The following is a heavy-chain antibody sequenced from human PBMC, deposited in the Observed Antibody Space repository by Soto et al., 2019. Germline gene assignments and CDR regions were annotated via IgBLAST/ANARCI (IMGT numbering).Heavy chain of an antibody. CDR2: INPNSGGT. J-gene: IGHJ6*02. CDR3: ARDLSVPPHFFDWLLSPLGMDV. Sequence: QVQLVQSGAEVKKPGASVKVSCKASGYTFTGYYMHWVRQAPGQGLEWMGWINPNSGGTNYAQKFQGRVTMTRDTSISTAYMELSRLRSDDTAVYYCARDLSVPPHFFDWLLSPLGMDVWGQGTTVTVSS. V-gene: IGHV1-2*02. D-gene: IGHD3-9*01. CDR1: GYTFTGYY.